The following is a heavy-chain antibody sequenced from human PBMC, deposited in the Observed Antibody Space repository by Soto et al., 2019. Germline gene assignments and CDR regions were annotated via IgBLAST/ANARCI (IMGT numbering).Heavy chain of an antibody. CDR3: TTDGPMVRTGEGYFQY. Sequence: EVQLVESGGGLVKPGGSPRLSCAVSGFTFNNAWMSWVRQAPGKGLEWVGHIKSNADGATTDYTAPVKGRFTISRDDSKNTLYLEMNSLKIEDTAVYYCTTDGPMVRTGEGYFQYWGQGTLVTVSS. CDR2: IKSNADGATT. CDR1: GFTFNNAW. D-gene: IGHD2-15*01. V-gene: IGHV3-15*01. J-gene: IGHJ4*02.